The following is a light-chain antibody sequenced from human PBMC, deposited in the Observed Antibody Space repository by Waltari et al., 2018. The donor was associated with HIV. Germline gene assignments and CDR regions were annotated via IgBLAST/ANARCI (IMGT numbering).Light chain of an antibody. CDR1: QSVSSKN. J-gene: IGKJ2*01. Sequence: EIVLTQSPGTLSLSPGERGTLSCRASQSVSSKNLAWYQQKPGQAPRLLIYGESSRVTGIPDRFSGSGSGTDFTLTISRLEPEDFAVYYCQQYDNSPYTFGQGTKLEIK. CDR3: QQYDNSPYT. V-gene: IGKV3-20*01. CDR2: GES.